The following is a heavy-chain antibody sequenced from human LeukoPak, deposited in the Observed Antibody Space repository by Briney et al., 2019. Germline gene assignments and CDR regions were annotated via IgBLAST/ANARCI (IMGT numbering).Heavy chain of an antibody. V-gene: IGHV3-11*01. CDR3: ARDGDPYNWNDPTFDY. Sequence: GGSLRLSCAASGFTFSDYYMSWIRQAPGKGLEWVSYISSSGSTIYYADSVKGRFTISRDNAKNSLYLQMNSLRAEDTAVYYCARDGDPYNWNDPTFDYWGQGTLVTVSS. D-gene: IGHD1-20*01. J-gene: IGHJ4*02. CDR1: GFTFSDYY. CDR2: ISSSGSTI.